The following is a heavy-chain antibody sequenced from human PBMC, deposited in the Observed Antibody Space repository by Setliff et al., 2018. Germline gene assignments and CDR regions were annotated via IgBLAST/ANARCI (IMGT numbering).Heavy chain of an antibody. V-gene: IGHV4-4*02. CDR3: ARVRNTQNGFFDY. D-gene: IGHD1-1*01. J-gene: IGHJ4*02. CDR2: ISHSGRA. Sequence: SETLSLTCAVSAGSISSSNWWGWVRQAPGQGLEWIGEISHSGRANYNPSLKSRVTISLDTSKNQFSLKVTSVTAADTAIYYCARVRNTQNGFFDYWSQGTLVTVSS. CDR1: AGSISSSNW.